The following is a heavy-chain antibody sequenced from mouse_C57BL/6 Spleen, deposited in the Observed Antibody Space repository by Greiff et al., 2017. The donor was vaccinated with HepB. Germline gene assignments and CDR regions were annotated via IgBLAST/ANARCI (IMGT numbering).Heavy chain of an antibody. V-gene: IGHV1-26*01. D-gene: IGHD2-12*01. CDR1: GYTFTDYY. CDR2: INPNNGGT. J-gene: IGHJ3*01. Sequence: EVQLQQSGPELVKPGASVKISCKASGYTFTDYYMNWVKQSHGKSLEWIGDINPNNGGTSYNQKFKGKATLTVDKSSSTAYMELRSLTSEDSAVYYCARGGGPYDVPLAYWGQGTLVTVSA. CDR3: ARGGGPYDVPLAY.